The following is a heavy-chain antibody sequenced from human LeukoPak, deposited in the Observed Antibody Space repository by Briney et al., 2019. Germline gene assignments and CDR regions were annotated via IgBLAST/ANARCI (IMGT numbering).Heavy chain of an antibody. J-gene: IGHJ6*02. D-gene: IGHD3-22*01. V-gene: IGHV4-59*01. CDR1: GGSISSYY. CDR2: IYYSGST. Sequence: SETLSLTCTVSGGSISSYYWSWIRQPPGKGLEWIGYIYYSGSTNYNPSLKSRVTISVDTSKNQFSLKLSSVTAADTAVYYCARDRDGYYDSSGFVRGSYYYYGMDVWGQGTTVTVSS. CDR3: ARDRDGYYDSSGFVRGSYYYYGMDV.